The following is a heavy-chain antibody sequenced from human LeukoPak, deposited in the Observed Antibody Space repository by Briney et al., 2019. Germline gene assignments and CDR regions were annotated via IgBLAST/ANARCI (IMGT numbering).Heavy chain of an antibody. CDR1: GFTFSSYG. D-gene: IGHD3-3*01. V-gene: IGHV3-33*01. CDR2: IWYDGSNK. J-gene: IGHJ4*02. Sequence: GGSLRLSCAASGFTFSSYGMHWVRQAPGKGLEWVAVIWYDGSNKYYADSVKGRFTISRDNSKNTLYLQMNSLRAEDTAVYYCARVPRFSDYFNYWGQGTLVTVSS. CDR3: ARVPRFSDYFNY.